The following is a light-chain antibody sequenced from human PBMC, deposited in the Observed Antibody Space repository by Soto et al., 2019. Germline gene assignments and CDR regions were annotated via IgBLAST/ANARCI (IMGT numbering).Light chain of an antibody. CDR3: SSYAGSYTWI. CDR1: SRDVAVYSY. Sequence: SVLTPPRSVSGSPGQSVTVSCTVTSRDVAVYSYVSWFQQHPGKAPQLLIYDVTKRPSGVPDRFSGSTSGNTAALTISGLQAEDEAEYFCSSYAGSYTWIFGSGTKVTVL. CDR2: DVT. J-gene: IGLJ1*01. V-gene: IGLV2-11*01.